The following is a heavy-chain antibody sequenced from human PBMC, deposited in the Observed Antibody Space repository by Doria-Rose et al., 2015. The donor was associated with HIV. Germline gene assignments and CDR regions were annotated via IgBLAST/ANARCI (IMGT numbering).Heavy chain of an antibody. D-gene: IGHD3-22*01. CDR2: IIPILDIA. CDR3: ARDSSGYYQPNYFDY. CDR1: GGTFSNYA. Sequence: KVSCKTSGGTFSNYAIAWVRQAPGQGLEWMGRIIPILDIANYAQRFQGRVTITADTSTTTVYMELRSLRSDDTAEYYCARDSSGYYQPNYFDYWGQGTLVTVSS. J-gene: IGHJ4*02. V-gene: IGHV1-69*04.